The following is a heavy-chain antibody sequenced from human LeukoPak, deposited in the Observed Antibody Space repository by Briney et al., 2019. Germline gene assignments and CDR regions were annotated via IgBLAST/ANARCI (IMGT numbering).Heavy chain of an antibody. Sequence: GSLRLSCAASGFTFSSYSMNWVRQAPGKGLEWVSSISSSSSYIYYADSVKGRFTISRDNAKNSLYLQMNSLRGEDTAVYYCASWAGTTAGFSGPFDFWGQGTLVTVSS. V-gene: IGHV3-21*01. D-gene: IGHD6-25*01. J-gene: IGHJ4*02. CDR1: GFTFSSYS. CDR3: ASWAGTTAGFSGPFDF. CDR2: ISSSSSYI.